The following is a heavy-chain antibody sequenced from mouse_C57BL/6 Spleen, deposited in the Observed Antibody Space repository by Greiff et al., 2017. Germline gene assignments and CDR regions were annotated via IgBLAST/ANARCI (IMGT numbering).Heavy chain of an antibody. J-gene: IGHJ2*01. V-gene: IGHV14-4*01. CDR3: TPGDGYYVGY. CDR2: IDPENGDT. D-gene: IGHD2-3*01. Sequence: EVKLVESGAELVRPGASVKLSCTASGFNIKDDYMHWVKQRPEQGLEWIGWIDPENGDTEYASKFQGKATITADTSSNTAYLQLSSLTSEDTAVYYCTPGDGYYVGYWGQGTTLTVSS. CDR1: GFNIKDDY.